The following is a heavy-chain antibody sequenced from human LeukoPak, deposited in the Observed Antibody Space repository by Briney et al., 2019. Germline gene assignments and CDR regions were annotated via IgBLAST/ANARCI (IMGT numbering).Heavy chain of an antibody. J-gene: IGHJ4*02. D-gene: IGHD3-22*01. V-gene: IGHV3-64*01. CDR1: VFTFSSYA. Sequence: GGSLILSCAASVFTFSSYAMHWVRQAPGKGLEYVSAISSNGGSTYYANSVKGRFTISRDNSKNTLYLQMGSLRAEDMAVYYCARSYYYDSRPNYFDYWGQGTLVTVSS. CDR2: ISSNGGST. CDR3: ARSYYYDSRPNYFDY.